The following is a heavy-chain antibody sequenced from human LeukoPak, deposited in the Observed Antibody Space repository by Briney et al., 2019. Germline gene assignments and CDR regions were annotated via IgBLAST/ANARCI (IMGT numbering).Heavy chain of an antibody. CDR1: GYTFTGYY. CDR3: ASELGVVPAAFDY. CDR2: INSNSGGT. D-gene: IGHD2-2*01. J-gene: IGHJ4*02. Sequence: ASVKVSCKASGYTFTGYYMHWVRQAPGQGLEWMGWINSNSGGTNYAQKFQGRVTMTRDTSISTAYMELSRLRSDDTAVYYCASELGVVPAAFDYWGQGTLVTVSS. V-gene: IGHV1-2*02.